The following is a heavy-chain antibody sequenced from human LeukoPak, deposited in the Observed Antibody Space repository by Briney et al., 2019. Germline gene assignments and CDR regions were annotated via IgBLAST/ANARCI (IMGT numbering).Heavy chain of an antibody. D-gene: IGHD1-26*01. J-gene: IGHJ5*02. Sequence: PGGSLRLSCAASGFTFNRYGMSWVRQAPGKGLEWVSVVSTGGDVTYYADSVKGRFTISRDNSKNIVYLEMNSLRAEDTAVYYCAKDDGVGGSKNWFDPWGRGTLVTVSS. V-gene: IGHV3-23*01. CDR3: AKDDGVGGSKNWFDP. CDR2: VSTGGDVT. CDR1: GFTFNRYG.